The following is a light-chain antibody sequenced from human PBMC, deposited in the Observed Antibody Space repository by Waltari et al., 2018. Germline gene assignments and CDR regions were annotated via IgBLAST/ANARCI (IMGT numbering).Light chain of an antibody. Sequence: DIVMTQSPDSLAVSLGERATINCKSSQSVLFSSNNENYLAWYQQKPGQPPKLLIYWASTRESGVPDRFSGSGSGTDFTLTISSLEPEDFAVYYCQQRYNWPWTFGQGTKVEIE. CDR2: WAS. V-gene: IGKV4-1*01. CDR3: QQRYNWPWT. CDR1: QSVLFSSNNENY. J-gene: IGKJ1*01.